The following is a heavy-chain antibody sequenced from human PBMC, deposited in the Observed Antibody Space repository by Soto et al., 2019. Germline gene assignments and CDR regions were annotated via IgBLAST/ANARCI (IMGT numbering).Heavy chain of an antibody. J-gene: IGHJ4*02. V-gene: IGHV3-23*01. CDR1: GFTFSSYA. CDR2: ISGSGGST. Sequence: PGGSLRLSCAASGFTFSSYAISWVRQAPGRGLEWVSAISGSGGSTYYADSVKGRFTISRDNSKNTLYLQMNSLRAEDTAVYYCANRRGGSYLNYWGQGTLVTVSS. CDR3: ANRRGGSYLNY. D-gene: IGHD1-26*01.